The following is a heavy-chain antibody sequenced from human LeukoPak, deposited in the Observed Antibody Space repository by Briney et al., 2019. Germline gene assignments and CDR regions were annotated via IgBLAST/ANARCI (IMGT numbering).Heavy chain of an antibody. D-gene: IGHD6-19*01. CDR3: ATYSSGWYYFDY. CDR2: FDPEDGET. V-gene: IGHV1-24*01. CDR1: GYTLTELS. J-gene: IGHJ4*02. Sequence: ASVKVSCKVSGYTLTELSMHWVRQAPGKGLEWMGGFDPEDGETIYAQKFQGRVTMTEDTSTDTAYMELSSLRSEDTAVHYCATYSSGWYYFDYWGQGTLVTVSS.